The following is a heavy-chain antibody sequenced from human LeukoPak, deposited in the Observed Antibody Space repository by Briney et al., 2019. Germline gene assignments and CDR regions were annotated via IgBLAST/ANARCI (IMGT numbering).Heavy chain of an antibody. V-gene: IGHV4-31*03. Sequence: PSQTLSLTCTVSGGSISSGGYFWSWIRQHPGRGLECIGYIYYSGSTYYNPSLKSRVAISVDTSKNQFSLKLSSVTAADTAVYYCARTAMANYCFDYWGQGTLVTVSS. J-gene: IGHJ4*02. D-gene: IGHD5-18*01. CDR3: ARTAMANYCFDY. CDR2: IYYSGST. CDR1: GGSISSGGYF.